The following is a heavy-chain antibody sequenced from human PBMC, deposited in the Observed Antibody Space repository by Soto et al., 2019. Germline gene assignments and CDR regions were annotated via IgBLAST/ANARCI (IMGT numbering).Heavy chain of an antibody. CDR3: AKIVLYSVTIDFDY. CDR2: ISGSGGST. Sequence: EVQLLESGGGLVQPGGSLRLSCAASGFTFSSYAMSWVRQAPGKGLEWVSAISGSGGSTYYADSGKGRFTISRDNSKDTLCLQMNSLSAEDTAVYYCAKIVLYSVTIDFDYWGQGTLVTVSS. J-gene: IGHJ4*02. V-gene: IGHV3-23*01. CDR1: GFTFSSYA. D-gene: IGHD4-17*01.